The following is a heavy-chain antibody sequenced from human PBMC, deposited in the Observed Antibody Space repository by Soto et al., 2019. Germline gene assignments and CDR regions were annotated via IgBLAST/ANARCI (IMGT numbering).Heavy chain of an antibody. CDR1: GYTFTGYY. Sequence: HVQLVQSGAEVKKPGASVKVSCKASGYTFTGYYMHWVRQAPGQGLEWMGWINPNSGGTNYAQKFQGWVTMTRDTSISTAYMELSRLRSDDTAVYYCARSCSSTSCYVLGYYYGMDVWGQGTTVTVSS. CDR2: INPNSGGT. J-gene: IGHJ6*02. D-gene: IGHD2-2*01. V-gene: IGHV1-2*04. CDR3: ARSCSSTSCYVLGYYYGMDV.